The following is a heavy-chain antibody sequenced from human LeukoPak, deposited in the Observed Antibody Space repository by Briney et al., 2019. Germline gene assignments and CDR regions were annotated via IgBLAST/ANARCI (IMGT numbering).Heavy chain of an antibody. V-gene: IGHV3-23*01. CDR1: GFTFSSYA. J-gene: IGHJ4*02. D-gene: IGHD2-8*01. CDR3: ALHYCTNGVCYRPISHFDY. CDR2: ISGSGGST. Sequence: PGGSLRLSCAASGFTFSSYAMSWVRQAPGKGLEWVSAISGSGGSTYYADSVKGRFTISRDNSKNTLYLQMNSLRAEDTAVYYCALHYCTNGVCYRPISHFDYWGQGTLVTVSS.